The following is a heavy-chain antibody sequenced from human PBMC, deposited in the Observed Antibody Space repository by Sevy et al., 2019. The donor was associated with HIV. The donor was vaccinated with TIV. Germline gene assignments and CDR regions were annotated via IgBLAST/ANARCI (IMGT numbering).Heavy chain of an antibody. V-gene: IGHV4-34*01. CDR3: ARSYYPPYNCFDP. Sequence: SETLSLTCAVYGGSFSGYYWTWIRQPPGKGLEWIGEINHSGSTNYNPSLKSRVTISVDTSKNQFSLKLSSVTAADTAVYYCARSYYPPYNCFDPWGQGTLVTVSS. CDR1: GGSFSGYY. CDR2: INHSGST. D-gene: IGHD1-26*01. J-gene: IGHJ5*02.